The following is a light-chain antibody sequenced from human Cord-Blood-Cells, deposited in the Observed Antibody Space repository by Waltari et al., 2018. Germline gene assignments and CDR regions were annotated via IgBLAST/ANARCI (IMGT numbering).Light chain of an antibody. CDR3: QQRSNWPWT. J-gene: IGKJ1*01. V-gene: IGKV3-11*01. CDR1: QSFSSY. Sequence: EIVLTQSPATLSLSPGERATLSCRASQSFSSYLAWYQQKPSQAPRLLIYDASNRATGIPARFSGSGSGTDFTLTISSLEPEDFAVYYCQQRSNWPWTFGQGTKVEIK. CDR2: DAS.